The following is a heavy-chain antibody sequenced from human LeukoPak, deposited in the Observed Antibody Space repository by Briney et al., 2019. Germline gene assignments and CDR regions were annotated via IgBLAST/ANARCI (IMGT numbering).Heavy chain of an antibody. CDR3: ARHNGEQLVLDY. V-gene: IGHV3-30-3*01. CDR1: GFTFSSYA. Sequence: GGSLRLSCAASGFTFSSYAMHWVRQAPGKGLEWVALISYDGSNKYYADSVKGRFTISRDNSKNTLYLQMNSLRTEDTAVYYCARHNGEQLVLDYWGQGTLVTVSS. CDR2: ISYDGSNK. J-gene: IGHJ4*02. D-gene: IGHD6-6*01.